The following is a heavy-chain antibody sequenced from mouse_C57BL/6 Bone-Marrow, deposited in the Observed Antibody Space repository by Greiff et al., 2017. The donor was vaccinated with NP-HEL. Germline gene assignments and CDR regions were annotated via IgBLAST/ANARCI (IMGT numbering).Heavy chain of an antibody. CDR3: ALGAYGNYGGGKDF. D-gene: IGHD2-1*01. CDR1: GYTFTDYY. CDR2: IYPGSGNT. Sequence: QVQLQQSGAELVRPGASVKLSCKASGYTFTDYYINWVKQRPGQGLEWIARIYPGSGNTYYNEKFKGKATLTAEKSSSPAYMPLSSLTSEDSAVYFCALGAYGNYGGGKDFWGQGTTLTVSS. V-gene: IGHV1-76*01. J-gene: IGHJ2*01.